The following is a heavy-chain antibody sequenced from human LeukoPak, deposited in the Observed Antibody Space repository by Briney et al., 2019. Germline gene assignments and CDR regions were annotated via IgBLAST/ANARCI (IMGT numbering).Heavy chain of an antibody. CDR1: SYSISSGYY. Sequence: SETLSLTCTVSSYSISSGYYWGWIRQPPGKGLERIGNIYHTGSTYYNPSLMSRVAISVDTSKNQFSLKLNSVTAADTAVYYCARGSYMDVWGKGTTVTVSS. V-gene: IGHV4-38-2*02. J-gene: IGHJ6*03. CDR2: IYHTGST. CDR3: ARGSYMDV.